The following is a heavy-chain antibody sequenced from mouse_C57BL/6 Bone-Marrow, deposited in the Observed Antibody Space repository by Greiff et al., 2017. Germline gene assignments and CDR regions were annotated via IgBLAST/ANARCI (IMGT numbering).Heavy chain of an antibody. CDR2: IYPGSGST. Sequence: QVHVKQPGAELVKPGASVKMSCKASGYTFTSYWLTWVKQRPGQGLEWIGDIYPGSGSTNYNEKFKSKATLTVDTSSSTAYMQLSSLTSEDSAVYYCARWRSNRYFDVWGTGTTVTVSS. J-gene: IGHJ1*03. CDR1: GYTFTSYW. D-gene: IGHD2-5*01. CDR3: ARWRSNRYFDV. V-gene: IGHV1-55*01.